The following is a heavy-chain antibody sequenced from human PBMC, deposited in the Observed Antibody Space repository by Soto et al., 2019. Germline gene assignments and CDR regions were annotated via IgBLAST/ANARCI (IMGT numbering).Heavy chain of an antibody. CDR3: ARDGLAARSYSYFYGMDV. D-gene: IGHD6-6*01. CDR2: ISYSGNT. Sequence: QVQLQESGPGLVKPSETLSLTCTVSGGSTSSFYWSWIRQPPGKGLEWIGYISYSGNTDYNPSLKSRVTISIDTSKNQFSLKLSSVTAADTAVYYCARDGLAARSYSYFYGMDVWGQGTTVTVSS. V-gene: IGHV4-59*01. CDR1: GGSTSSFY. J-gene: IGHJ6*02.